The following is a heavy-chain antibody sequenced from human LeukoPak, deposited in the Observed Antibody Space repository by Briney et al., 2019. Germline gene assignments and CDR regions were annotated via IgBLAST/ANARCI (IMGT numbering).Heavy chain of an antibody. J-gene: IGHJ6*02. CDR1: GVSISSSSYY. D-gene: IGHD3-10*01. CDR2: IYYSGST. V-gene: IGHV4-39*01. CDR3: ARVPPILRFGDPPYGMDV. Sequence: SETLSLTCTVSGVSISSSSYYWGWIRQPPGKGLEWIGSIYYSGSTYYNPSLKSRVTISVDTSKNQFSLKLSSVTAADTAVYYCARVPPILRFGDPPYGMDVWGQGTTVTVSS.